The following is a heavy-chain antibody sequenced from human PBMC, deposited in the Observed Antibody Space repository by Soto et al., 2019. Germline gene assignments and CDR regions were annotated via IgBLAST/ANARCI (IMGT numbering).Heavy chain of an antibody. CDR3: ATYRKFFKI. Sequence: PLSLTCSLSFGYISGGHYSFGGIRQPPGKGLAWIGFIYNSGSTYYNSSLKSRVTISVDRSKNHFFLNLTSVPAAATAVYYCATYRKFFKIWGQGTKVTFAS. CDR2: IYNSGST. J-gene: IGHJ3*02. CDR1: FGYISGGHYS. V-gene: IGHV4-30-2*01.